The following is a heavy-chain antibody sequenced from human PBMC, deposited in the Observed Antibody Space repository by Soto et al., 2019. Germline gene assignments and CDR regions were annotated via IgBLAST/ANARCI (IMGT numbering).Heavy chain of an antibody. D-gene: IGHD3-10*01. CDR3: ARNHGSGSSSYYYYYGMDV. CDR1: GGTFSSYA. V-gene: IGHV1-69*06. Sequence: QVQLVQSGAEVKKPGSSVKVSCKASGGTFSSYAISWVRQAPGQGLEWMGGIMPIFGTANYAQKFQGRVTNTADKATRTAYMEMSSLRSEDTAVYYCARNHGSGSSSYYYYYGMDVWGQGTTVTVSS. CDR2: IMPIFGTA. J-gene: IGHJ6*02.